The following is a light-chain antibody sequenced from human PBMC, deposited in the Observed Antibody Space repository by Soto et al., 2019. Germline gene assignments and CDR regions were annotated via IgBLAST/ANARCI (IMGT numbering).Light chain of an antibody. CDR2: DAS. CDR1: QTITNW. CDR3: QQYKSFWT. V-gene: IGKV1-5*01. Sequence: DIQMTQSPSILSASVVDRVTITCRSSQTITNWLAWYQQKPGKAPRLLIYDASSLESWVPSRFSGSGAGTEFTLTISSLQSEDFATYCCQQYKSFWTFGQGTKVDI. J-gene: IGKJ1*01.